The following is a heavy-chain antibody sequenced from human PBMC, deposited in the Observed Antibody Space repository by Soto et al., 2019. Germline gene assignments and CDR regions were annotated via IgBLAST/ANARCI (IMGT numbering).Heavy chain of an antibody. CDR3: ARDRPGLKQWLVLGY. CDR1: GYTFTSYG. V-gene: IGHV1-18*01. D-gene: IGHD6-19*01. Sequence: GASVKVSCKASGYTFTSYGISWVRQAPGQGLEWMGWISAYNGNTNYAQKLQGRVTMTTDTSTSTAYMELRSLRSDDTAVYYCARDRPGLKQWLVLGYWGQGTLVTVSS. CDR2: ISAYNGNT. J-gene: IGHJ4*02.